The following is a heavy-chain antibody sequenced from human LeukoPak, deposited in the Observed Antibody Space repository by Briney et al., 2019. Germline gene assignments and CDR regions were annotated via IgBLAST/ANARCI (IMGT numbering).Heavy chain of an antibody. V-gene: IGHV1-2*06. D-gene: IGHD3-22*01. CDR1: GYTLTDYY. J-gene: IGHJ4*02. CDR3: ARVGYYESSGYYEY. CDR2: INPNSGGT. Sequence: ASVKVSCKSSGYTLTDYYMHWVRQAPGQGLEWMGRINPNSGGTNYAQKFQGRVTMTRDTSISTVYMELSRLRSDDTAVYYCARVGYYESSGYYEYWGQGTLVTVSS.